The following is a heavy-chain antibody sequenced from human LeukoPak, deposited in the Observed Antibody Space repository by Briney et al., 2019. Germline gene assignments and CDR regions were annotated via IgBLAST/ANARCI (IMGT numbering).Heavy chain of an antibody. CDR2: INSDGSST. CDR3: ARERRGDDAFDI. D-gene: IGHD3-16*01. J-gene: IGHJ3*02. Sequence: PGGSLRLSCAASGFTFSSYWMHWVRQAPGKGLVWVSRINSDGSSTSYADSVKGRFTISRDNSKNTVYLQMGSLRAEDMAVYYCARERRGDDAFDIWGQGTMVTVSS. V-gene: IGHV3-74*01. CDR1: GFTFSSYW.